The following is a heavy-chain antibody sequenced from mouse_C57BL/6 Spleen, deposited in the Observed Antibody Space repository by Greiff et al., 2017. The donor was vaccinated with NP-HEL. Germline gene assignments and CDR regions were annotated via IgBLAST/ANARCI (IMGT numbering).Heavy chain of an antibody. D-gene: IGHD2-2*01. V-gene: IGHV5-4*03. Sequence: DVMLVESGGGLVKPGGSLKLSCAASGFTFSSYAMSWVRQTPEKRLEWVATISDGGSYTYYPDNVKGRFTISRDNAKNNLYLQMSHLKSEDTAMYYCASGGYDEGFAYWGQGTLVTVSA. CDR2: ISDGGSYT. CDR1: GFTFSSYA. CDR3: ASGGYDEGFAY. J-gene: IGHJ3*01.